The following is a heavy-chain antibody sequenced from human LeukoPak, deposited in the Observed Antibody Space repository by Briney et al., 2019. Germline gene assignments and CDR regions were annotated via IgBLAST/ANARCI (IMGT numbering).Heavy chain of an antibody. CDR2: INSDGSST. V-gene: IGHV3-74*01. Sequence: PGGSLRLSCAASGFTFSSYWMHWVRQAPGKGLVWVSRINSDGSSTSYADSVKGRFTISRDNAKNTLYLQMNSLRAEDTAVYYCARLSDILTAFDAFDIWGQGTMVTVSS. CDR3: ARLSDILTAFDAFDI. J-gene: IGHJ3*02. D-gene: IGHD3-9*01. CDR1: GFTFSSYW.